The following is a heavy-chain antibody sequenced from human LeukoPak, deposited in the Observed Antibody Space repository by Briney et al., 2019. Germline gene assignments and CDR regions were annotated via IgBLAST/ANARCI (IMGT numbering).Heavy chain of an antibody. CDR2: ISGSGGST. Sequence: GGSLRLSCAASGFTSSSYAMSWVRQPAGGGLEWVSVISGSGGSTYYADSVKGRFTTSRDNYKNTLYLQMNSLRAEDTAVYYCAKGSSSSSRYYFDYWGQGTLVTVSS. D-gene: IGHD6-6*01. V-gene: IGHV3-23*01. J-gene: IGHJ4*02. CDR3: AKGSSSSSRYYFDY. CDR1: GFTSSSYA.